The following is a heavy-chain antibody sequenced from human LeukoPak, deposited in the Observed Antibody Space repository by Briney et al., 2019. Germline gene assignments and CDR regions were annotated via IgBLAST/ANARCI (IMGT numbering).Heavy chain of an antibody. D-gene: IGHD4-17*01. Sequence: GGSLRLSCAASGFTFSNYAMSWVRQAPGKGLGWVSAISGSGANIYYADSVKGRFIISRDNSKSTLYLQMNSLRAEDTAVYYCAKLGAGDYPYYFDHWGQGALVTVSS. V-gene: IGHV3-23*01. CDR3: AKLGAGDYPYYFDH. CDR2: ISGSGANI. J-gene: IGHJ4*02. CDR1: GFTFSNYA.